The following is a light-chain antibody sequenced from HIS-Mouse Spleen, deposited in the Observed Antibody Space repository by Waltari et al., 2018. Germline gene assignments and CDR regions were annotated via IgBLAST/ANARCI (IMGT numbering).Light chain of an antibody. CDR2: DVS. CDR1: SSDVGGYNF. V-gene: IGLV2-11*01. J-gene: IGLJ1*01. CDR3: CSYAGSYTWV. Sequence: QSALTQPRSVSGSPGQSVTISCTGTSSDVGGYNFVSWYQQHPGKAPKLMIYDVSKRPSGVPHRFSGSKSGNTASLTISGLQAEDEADYYCCSYAGSYTWVFGTGTKVTVL.